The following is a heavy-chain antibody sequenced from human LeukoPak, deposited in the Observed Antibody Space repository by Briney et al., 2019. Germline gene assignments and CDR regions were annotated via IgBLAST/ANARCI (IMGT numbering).Heavy chain of an antibody. V-gene: IGHV4-59*01. CDR2: IYYSGST. Sequence: SETLSLTCTVSGGSISSYYWSWIRQPPGKGLEWIGYIYYSGSTNYNPSLKSRVTISVDTSKNQFSLKLSSVTAADTAVYYCARGLGAAAGKRWRPYHYYMDVWGKGTTVTISS. CDR3: ARGLGAAAGKRWRPYHYYMDV. D-gene: IGHD6-13*01. J-gene: IGHJ6*03. CDR1: GGSISSYY.